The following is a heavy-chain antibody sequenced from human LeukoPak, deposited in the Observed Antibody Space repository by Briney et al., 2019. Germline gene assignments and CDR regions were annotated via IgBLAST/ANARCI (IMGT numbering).Heavy chain of an antibody. J-gene: IGHJ3*02. Sequence: PGGSLRLSCAASGFTFSDHYRRWLRQAPGKGLEWVSYISTSGVYTNYADSVKGRFTISRDDAKNSLYLQMNSLIAEDTAMYYCARNRISAAGCVFDIWGQGTMVTVSS. CDR2: ISTSGVYT. D-gene: IGHD6-13*01. CDR1: GFTFSDHY. V-gene: IGHV3-11*03. CDR3: ARNRISAAGCVFDI.